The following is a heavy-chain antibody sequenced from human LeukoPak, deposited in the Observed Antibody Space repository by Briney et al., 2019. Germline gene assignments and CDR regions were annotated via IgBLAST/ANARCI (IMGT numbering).Heavy chain of an antibody. V-gene: IGHV3-33*01. D-gene: IGHD2-2*01. CDR2: IWDDGSNK. CDR3: ARAEVPAALKSGAFDI. J-gene: IGHJ3*02. Sequence: GGSLRRSCAASGFTFSSYGMHWVRQAPGKGLEWVAVIWDDGSNKYYADSVKGRFTISRDNSKNTLYLQMNSLRAEDTAVYYCARAEVPAALKSGAFDIWGQGTMVTVSS. CDR1: GFTFSSYG.